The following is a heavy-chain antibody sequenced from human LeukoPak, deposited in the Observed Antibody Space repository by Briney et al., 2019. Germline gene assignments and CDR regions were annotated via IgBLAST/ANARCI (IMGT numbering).Heavy chain of an antibody. Sequence: GRSLRLSCAASGFTFDDYAMHWVRQAPGKGLELVSGISWNSGSIGYADSVKGRFTISRDNAKNSLYLQMNSLRAEDTALYYCAKGGQWLVQGSDYYYGMDVWGQGTTVTVSS. D-gene: IGHD6-19*01. J-gene: IGHJ6*02. V-gene: IGHV3-9*01. CDR1: GFTFDDYA. CDR2: ISWNSGSI. CDR3: AKGGQWLVQGSDYYYGMDV.